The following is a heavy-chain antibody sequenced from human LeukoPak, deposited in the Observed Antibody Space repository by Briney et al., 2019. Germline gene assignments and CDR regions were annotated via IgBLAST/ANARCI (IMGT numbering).Heavy chain of an antibody. Sequence: GGSLRLSCAASGFTFSSYGMHWVRQAPGKRLEWVAVISYDGSNKYYADSVKGRFTISRDNSKNTLYLQMNSLRAEDTAVYYCAKDYCSSTSCPNYWGQGTLVTVSS. CDR3: AKDYCSSTSCPNY. J-gene: IGHJ4*02. V-gene: IGHV3-30*18. CDR2: ISYDGSNK. D-gene: IGHD2-2*01. CDR1: GFTFSSYG.